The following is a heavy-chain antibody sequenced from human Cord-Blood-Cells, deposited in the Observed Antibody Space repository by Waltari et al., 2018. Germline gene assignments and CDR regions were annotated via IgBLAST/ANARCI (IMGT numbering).Heavy chain of an antibody. CDR2: IIPIFGTA. J-gene: IGHJ4*02. V-gene: IGHV1-69*01. CDR1: GGTFCSYA. Sequence: QVQLVQSGAEVKKPGSSVKVSCKVSGGTFCSYAISWVPQPPGQGLEWMGGIIPIFGTANYAQKFQGRVTITADESTSTAYMELSSLRSEDTAVYYCARVGVRDGYNYYYFDYWGQGTLVTVSS. CDR3: ARVGVRDGYNYYYFDY. D-gene: IGHD5-12*01.